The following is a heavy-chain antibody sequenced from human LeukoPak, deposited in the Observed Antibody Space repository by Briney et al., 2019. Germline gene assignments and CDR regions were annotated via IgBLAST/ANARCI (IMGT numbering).Heavy chain of an antibody. D-gene: IGHD3-22*01. J-gene: IGHJ4*02. V-gene: IGHV3-23*01. CDR2: FSGSGDNT. CDR3: AKGGVSSGYGPLDY. Sequence: GGSLRLSCAASGFIFSSYAMNWVRQAPGKGLEWVSAFSGSGDNTYYADSVKGRFTISRDNSKSTLYLQMNSLRAEDTAVYYCAKGGVSSGYGPLDYWGQGTLVTVSS. CDR1: GFIFSSYA.